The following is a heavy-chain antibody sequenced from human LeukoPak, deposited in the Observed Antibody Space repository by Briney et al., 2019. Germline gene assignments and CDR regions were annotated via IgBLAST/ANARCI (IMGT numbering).Heavy chain of an antibody. D-gene: IGHD1-1*01. CDR3: ARVRTVQLDAGPPELDGPYFDY. Sequence: SVKVSCKASGGTFSSYAISWVRQATGQGLEWMGGIIPIFGTANYAQKFQGRVTITADESTSTAYMELSSLRSEDTAVYYCARVRTVQLDAGPPELDGPYFDYWGQGTLVTVSS. CDR1: GGTFSSYA. CDR2: IIPIFGTA. V-gene: IGHV1-69*01. J-gene: IGHJ4*02.